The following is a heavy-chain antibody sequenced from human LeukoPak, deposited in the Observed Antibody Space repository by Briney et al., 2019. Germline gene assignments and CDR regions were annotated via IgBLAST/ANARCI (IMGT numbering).Heavy chain of an antibody. CDR1: GYSFTSYW. D-gene: IGHD4-11*01. CDR2: IYPGDSDT. Sequence: GESLKISRKGSGYSFTSYWIGWVRQMPGKGLEWMGIIYPGDSDTRYSPSFQGQVTISADKSISTAYLQWSSLKASDTAMYYCARLNGDYSNYYGMDVWGQGTTVTVSS. J-gene: IGHJ6*02. CDR3: ARLNGDYSNYYGMDV. V-gene: IGHV5-51*01.